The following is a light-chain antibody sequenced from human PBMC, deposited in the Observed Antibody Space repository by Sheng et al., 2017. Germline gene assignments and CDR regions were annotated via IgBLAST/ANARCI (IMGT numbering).Light chain of an antibody. J-gene: IGKJ4*01. CDR1: QSISSW. CDR2: KAS. V-gene: IGKV1-5*03. CDR3: QQYNRYPLT. Sequence: DIQMTQSPSTLSASVGDRVTITCRDSQSISSWLAWYQQKPGKAPKLLIYKASSLESGVPSRFSGTGSGTEFTLTISSLQPDDFATFYCQQYNRYPLTFGGGTKVEIK.